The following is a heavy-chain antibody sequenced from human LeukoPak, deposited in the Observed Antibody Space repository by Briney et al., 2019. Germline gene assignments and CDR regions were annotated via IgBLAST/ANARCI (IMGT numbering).Heavy chain of an antibody. Sequence: GASVKVSCKASGYTFTGYYMHWVRQAPGQGLEWMGWINPNSGGTNYAQKFQGRVTMTEDTSTDTAYMELSSLRSEDTAVYYCARGGYRKGFDYWGQGTLVTVSS. J-gene: IGHJ4*02. V-gene: IGHV1-2*02. D-gene: IGHD3-22*01. CDR2: INPNSGGT. CDR1: GYTFTGYY. CDR3: ARGGYRKGFDY.